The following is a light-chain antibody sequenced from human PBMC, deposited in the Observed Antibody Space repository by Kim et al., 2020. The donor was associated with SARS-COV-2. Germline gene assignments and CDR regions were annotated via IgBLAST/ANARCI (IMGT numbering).Light chain of an antibody. J-gene: IGLJ3*02. CDR1: SGTIASKY. CDR2: ANN. V-gene: IGLV6-57*03. Sequence: GKAVTIPCSRSSGTIASKYVPWYQQRPGSAPTTVIQANNQRPSGVPDRFSGSIDSSSNSASLTISGLRTEDEADYYCQSYDSTNVVFGGGTQLTVL. CDR3: QSYDSTNVV.